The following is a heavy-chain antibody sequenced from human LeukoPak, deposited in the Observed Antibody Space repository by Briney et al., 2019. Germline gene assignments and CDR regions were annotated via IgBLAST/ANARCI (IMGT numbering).Heavy chain of an antibody. J-gene: IGHJ4*02. Sequence: SQTLSLTCTVSGGSISSRDYYWSWIRQPPGKGLEWIGYIFYSGSTYYNPSLKSRVTISVDTPKNQFSLKVISVTAADSAVYYCARVFQVGTTTKFDSWGQGTLVTVSS. CDR2: IFYSGST. D-gene: IGHD1-26*01. V-gene: IGHV4-30-4*08. CDR1: GGSISSRDYY. CDR3: ARVFQVGTTTKFDS.